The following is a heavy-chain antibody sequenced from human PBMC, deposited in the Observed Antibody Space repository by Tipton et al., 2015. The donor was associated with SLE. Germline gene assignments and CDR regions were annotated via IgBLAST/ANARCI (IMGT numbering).Heavy chain of an antibody. D-gene: IGHD7-27*01. Sequence: TLSLTCTVSGGSISSSSFYWGWIRQPPGKGLEWIGSMYYGGNTYHNPSLKSRVTMSVDKSRNQFSLRLSSVTAADTAVYYCARNWGSLEGDTFDIWGQGTRVTVSS. J-gene: IGHJ3*02. CDR1: GGSISSSSFY. CDR2: MYYGGNT. V-gene: IGHV4-39*07. CDR3: ARNWGSLEGDTFDI.